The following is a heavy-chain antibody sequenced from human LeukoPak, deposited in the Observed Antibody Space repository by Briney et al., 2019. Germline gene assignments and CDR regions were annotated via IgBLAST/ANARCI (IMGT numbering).Heavy chain of an antibody. D-gene: IGHD1-14*01. V-gene: IGHV3-23*01. CDR2: LSGSGDGQ. CDR3: AKGCQCPSGLSSWFDP. J-gene: IGHJ5*02. Sequence: GGSLRLSCSASGFTFTDYGMSWVRQAPGKGLEWVSGLSGSGDGQFYADSVEGRFTISRDIFNNIWYLQMNSLRAEDTAVYYCAKGCQCPSGLSSWFDPRGQGTLVAVSS. CDR1: GFTFTDYG.